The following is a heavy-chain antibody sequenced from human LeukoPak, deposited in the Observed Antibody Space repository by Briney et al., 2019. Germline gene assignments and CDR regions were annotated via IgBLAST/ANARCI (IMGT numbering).Heavy chain of an antibody. J-gene: IGHJ4*02. D-gene: IGHD4-17*01. Sequence: GWSLRLSCAGSGCTFTSYAMSWVRQAAGKGLEGVSAISGSGGSTYYADSVKGRFTISRDNSKNTLYLQMNSLRAEDTAVYYCAKESGDYDFDYWGQGTLVTVSS. CDR1: GCTFTSYA. CDR3: AKESGDYDFDY. V-gene: IGHV3-23*01. CDR2: ISGSGGST.